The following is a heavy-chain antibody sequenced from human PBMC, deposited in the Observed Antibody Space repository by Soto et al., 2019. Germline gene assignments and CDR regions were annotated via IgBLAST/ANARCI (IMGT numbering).Heavy chain of an antibody. CDR2: IVVGSGNT. CDR1: GFRNTSSA. V-gene: IGHV1-58*01. J-gene: IGHJ4*02. CDR3: AAPRGYSYATDY. D-gene: IGHD5-18*01. Sequence: GAPVKGYCKASGFRNTSSAGQCGRQARGQRLEWIGWIVVGSGNTNYAQKFQERVTITRDMSTSTAYMELSSLRSEDTAVYYCAAPRGYSYATDYWGQGTLVTVSS.